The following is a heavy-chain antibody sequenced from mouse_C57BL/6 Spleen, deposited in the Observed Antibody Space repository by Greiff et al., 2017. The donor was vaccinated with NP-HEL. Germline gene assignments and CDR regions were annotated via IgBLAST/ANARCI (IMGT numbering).Heavy chain of an antibody. CDR2: IYPSSGNT. Sequence: QVQLQQSGAELARPGASVKLSCKASGYTFTSYGISWVKQRTGQGLEWIGEIYPSSGNTYYNEKFKGKATMTADKSSSTAYMELRSLTYEDSAVYFCARYYDYDDYFDYWGQGTTLTVSS. CDR3: ARYYDYDDYFDY. CDR1: GYTFTSYG. J-gene: IGHJ2*01. V-gene: IGHV1-81*01. D-gene: IGHD2-4*01.